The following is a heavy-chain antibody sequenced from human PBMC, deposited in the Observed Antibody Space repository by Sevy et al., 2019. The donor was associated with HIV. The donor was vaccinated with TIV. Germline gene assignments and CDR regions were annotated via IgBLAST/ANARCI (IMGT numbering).Heavy chain of an antibody. CDR2: IWYDGSSS. D-gene: IGHD3-10*01. J-gene: IGHJ4*02. CDR1: GFTFSSYG. CDR3: ASDYASGSY. V-gene: IGHV3-33*01. Sequence: GGSLRLSCAASGFTFSSYGMHWVRQAPGKGLEWVAVIWYDGSSSYYADSVKGRFTISRDNSKNTLYLQMNSLRVEDTAVYYCASDYASGSYWGQRTLVTVSS.